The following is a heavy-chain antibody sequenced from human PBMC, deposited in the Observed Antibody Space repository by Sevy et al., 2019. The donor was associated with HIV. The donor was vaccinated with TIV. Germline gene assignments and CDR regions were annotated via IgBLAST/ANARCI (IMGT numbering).Heavy chain of an antibody. D-gene: IGHD2-15*01. V-gene: IGHV3-72*01. CDR1: GFTFSDHY. Sequence: GGSLRLSCAASGFTFSDHYVDWVRQAPGKGLEWVGRIRNRPNSYTPEYAGSVKGRLTISRDDSRNSVYLQMNSLKTQDSAVYYCVRGPNCGVGGCQQISPYCLDVWGKGATVTVSS. J-gene: IGHJ6*03. CDR3: VRGPNCGVGGCQQISPYCLDV. CDR2: IRNRPNSYTP.